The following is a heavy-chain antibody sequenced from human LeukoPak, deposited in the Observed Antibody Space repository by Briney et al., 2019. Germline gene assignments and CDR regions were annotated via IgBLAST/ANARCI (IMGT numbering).Heavy chain of an antibody. V-gene: IGHV4-34*01. CDR2: INHSGST. D-gene: IGHD5-12*01. J-gene: IGHJ5*02. Sequence: SETLSLTCAVYGGSFSGYYWSWIRQPPGKGLEWIGEINHSGSTNYNPSLKSRVTISVDTSKNQFSLKLSSVTAADTAVYYCARARGGIGYEYNWFDPWGQGSLVTVSS. CDR3: ARARGGIGYEYNWFDP. CDR1: GGSFSGYY.